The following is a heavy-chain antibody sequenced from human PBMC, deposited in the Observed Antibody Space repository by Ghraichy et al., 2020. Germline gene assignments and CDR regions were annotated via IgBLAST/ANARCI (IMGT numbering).Heavy chain of an antibody. Sequence: GGSLRLSCAASGFSFRSYWMTWVRQAPGKGLEWVANIKIDETEKYYVGSVKGRFTISRDNAKNSLYLQMNSLRAEDTALYYCGRGGPDNSNYAVDIGGQGTMVTVSS. CDR1: GFSFRSYW. CDR3: GRGGPDNSNYAVDI. D-gene: IGHD4-11*01. J-gene: IGHJ3*02. V-gene: IGHV3-7*03. CDR2: IKIDETEK.